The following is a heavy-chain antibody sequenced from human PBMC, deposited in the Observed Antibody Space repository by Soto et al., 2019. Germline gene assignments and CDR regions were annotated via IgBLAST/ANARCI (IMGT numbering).Heavy chain of an antibody. CDR1: GFPFRSYL. V-gene: IGHV3-64D*06. Sequence: PGGSLSLSCAASGFPFRSYLMHWVRQAPGKGLEYVSAISSNGGSTYYADSVKGRFTISRDNSKNTLYLQMSSLRAEDTAVYYCVKTLQYSYGLPHWGQGTLVTVSS. D-gene: IGHD5-18*01. CDR3: VKTLQYSYGLPH. J-gene: IGHJ4*02. CDR2: ISSNGGST.